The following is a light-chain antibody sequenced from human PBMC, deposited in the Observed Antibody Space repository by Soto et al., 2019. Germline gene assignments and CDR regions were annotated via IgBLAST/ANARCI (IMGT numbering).Light chain of an antibody. Sequence: QSVLTQPPSASGTPGQRFTISCSGSSSNIGSNYVYWYQQLPGTAPKLLIYRNNQRPSGVPDRFSGSKSGTSASLAISGLRSEDEADYYCAAWDDSLSGLVFGTGTKLTVL. CDR1: SSNIGSNY. CDR3: AAWDDSLSGLV. CDR2: RNN. V-gene: IGLV1-47*01. J-gene: IGLJ1*01.